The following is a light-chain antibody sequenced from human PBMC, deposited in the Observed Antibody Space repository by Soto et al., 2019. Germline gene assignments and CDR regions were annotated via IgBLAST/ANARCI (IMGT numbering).Light chain of an antibody. Sequence: QSVLTQPPSTSGTPGQRVTISCSGSSSNIGNNFVFWYQHLPGTAPKLLIYSHNQRPSGVPDRFSGSTSGTSDSLAISGLRSEDEADYYCAAWDDSLSGVVFGGGTKLTVL. V-gene: IGLV1-47*02. CDR3: AAWDDSLSGVV. CDR1: SSNIGNNF. J-gene: IGLJ2*01. CDR2: SHN.